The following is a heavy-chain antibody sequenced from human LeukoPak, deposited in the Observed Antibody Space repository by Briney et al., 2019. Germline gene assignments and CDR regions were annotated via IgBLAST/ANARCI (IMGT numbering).Heavy chain of an antibody. D-gene: IGHD2-2*01. CDR2: IYYSGST. Sequence: PSETLSLTCTVSGGSISSYYWSWIRQPPGKGLEWIGYIYYSGSTNYNPSLKSQVTISVDTSKNQFSLKLSSVTAADTAVYYCARRGSTGAFDIWGQGTMVTVSS. V-gene: IGHV4-59*12. CDR1: GGSISSYY. CDR3: ARRGSTGAFDI. J-gene: IGHJ3*02.